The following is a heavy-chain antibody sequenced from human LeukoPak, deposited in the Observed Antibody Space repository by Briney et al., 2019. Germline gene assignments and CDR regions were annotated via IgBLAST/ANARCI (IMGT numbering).Heavy chain of an antibody. CDR1: GFTFSDHY. J-gene: IGHJ4*02. CDR2: TRNKANSYTT. Sequence: GGSLRLSCAASGFTFSDHYMDWVRQAPGKELEWVGRTRNKANSYTTEYAASVKGRFTISRDNSNNSLYLQMNSLRAEDTATYYCTKDRQPDGLYNFDYWGQGTQVSVSS. D-gene: IGHD5-24*01. CDR3: TKDRQPDGLYNFDY. V-gene: IGHV3-72*01.